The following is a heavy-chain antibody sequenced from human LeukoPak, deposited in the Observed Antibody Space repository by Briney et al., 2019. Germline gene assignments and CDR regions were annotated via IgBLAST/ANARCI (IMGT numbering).Heavy chain of an antibody. CDR3: AKDWGYCSSTSCYRPVWFDP. Sequence: ASVKVSCKASGYTFTGYYMHWVRQAPGQGLEWMGWINPNSGGTIYAQKFQGSVTMTRDTSISTAYMELSSLRSDDTAVYYCAKDWGYCSSTSCYRPVWFDPWGQGTLVTVSS. CDR1: GYTFTGYY. J-gene: IGHJ5*02. V-gene: IGHV1-2*02. D-gene: IGHD2-2*02. CDR2: INPNSGGT.